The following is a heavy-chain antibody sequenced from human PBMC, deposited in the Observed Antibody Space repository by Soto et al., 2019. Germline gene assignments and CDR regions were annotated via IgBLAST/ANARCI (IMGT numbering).Heavy chain of an antibody. CDR1: GGTPSSYA. D-gene: IGHD3-22*01. CDR2: IIPIFGTA. CDR3: AVLLQDSEYDSRGYRHSWFDP. Sequence: ASVKVSCTASGGTPSSYAISCVRQAPRQGLEWMGGIIPIFGTANYAQKFQGRVTITADESTSTAYMELSSLKASDTAMYYCAVLLQDSEYDSRGYRHSWFDPWGQGTLVTVSS. V-gene: IGHV1-69*13. J-gene: IGHJ5*02.